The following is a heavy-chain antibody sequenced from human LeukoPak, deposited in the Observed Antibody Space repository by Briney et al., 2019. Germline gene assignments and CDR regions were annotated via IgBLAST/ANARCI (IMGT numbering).Heavy chain of an antibody. J-gene: IGHJ4*02. CDR3: ARSSSFQSASPYPYFIS. D-gene: IGHD3-3*01. CDR2: ITGGSEIM. Sequence: PGGSLRLSCSASGFTFSNYYMNWVRQAPGKGLEWISCITGGSEIMYYAYSVKGRFTISRDNAKKSLYLEMSILVAEDPAVYYCARSSSFQSASPYPYFISWGQGNLVAVSA. V-gene: IGHV3-48*03. CDR1: GFTFSNYY.